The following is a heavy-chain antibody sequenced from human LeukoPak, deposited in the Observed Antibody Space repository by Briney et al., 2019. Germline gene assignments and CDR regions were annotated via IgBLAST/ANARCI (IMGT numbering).Heavy chain of an antibody. D-gene: IGHD2-2*01. CDR1: GYTFTGYY. J-gene: IGHJ1*01. CDR2: INPNSGGT. CDR3: ARDLGDCSSTSCFEYFQH. Sequence: ASVKVSCKASGYTFTGYYMHWVRQAPGQGLEWMGWINPNSGGTNYAQKFQGRVTMTRDTSISTAYMELSRLRSDDTAVYYCARDLGDCSSTSCFEYFQHWGQGTLVTVSS. V-gene: IGHV1-2*02.